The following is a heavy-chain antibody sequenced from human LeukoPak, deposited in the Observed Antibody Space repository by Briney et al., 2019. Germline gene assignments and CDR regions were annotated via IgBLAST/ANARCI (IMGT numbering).Heavy chain of an antibody. J-gene: IGHJ4*02. CDR3: AKGGVSGSPPDY. CDR1: GFTFSNYA. D-gene: IGHD5-12*01. CDR2: ISGSGGRT. Sequence: GGSLRLSCAASGFTFSNYAMSWVRQAPGKGLECVSAISGSGGRTYYADSVTGRFTISRDNSKNWLYLHMNSLRDEDTTVNYCAKGGVSGSPPDYWGQGTLVTVSS. V-gene: IGHV3-23*01.